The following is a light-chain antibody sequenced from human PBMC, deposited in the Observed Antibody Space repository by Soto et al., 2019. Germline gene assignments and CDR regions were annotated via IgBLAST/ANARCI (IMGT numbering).Light chain of an antibody. V-gene: IGKV3-11*01. J-gene: IGKJ5*01. CDR2: DAS. Sequence: IVMPPSPDTLSLSPGERAPLSCRASQSVSSYLAWYQQKPGQAPRLLIYDASNRATGIPARFSGSGSGTDFTLTISSLEPEDFAVYYCQQRSNWATFGQGTRPEIK. CDR3: QQRSNWAT. CDR1: QSVSSY.